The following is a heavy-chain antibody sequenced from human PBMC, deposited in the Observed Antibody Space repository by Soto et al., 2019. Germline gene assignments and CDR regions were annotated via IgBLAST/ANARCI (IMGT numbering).Heavy chain of an antibody. CDR1: GITVSSNY. CDR3: ARDRVESGYPEYFQH. V-gene: IGHV3-53*01. Sequence: GGSLRLSCAASGITVSSNYMSWVRQAPGKGLEWVSVIYSGGSTYYADSVKGRFTISRDNSKNTLYLQMNSLRAEDTAVYYCARDRVESGYPEYFQHWGQGTLVTGSS. CDR2: IYSGGST. J-gene: IGHJ1*01. D-gene: IGHD3-22*01.